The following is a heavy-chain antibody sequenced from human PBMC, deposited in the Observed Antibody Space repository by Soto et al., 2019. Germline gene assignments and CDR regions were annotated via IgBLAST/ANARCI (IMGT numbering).Heavy chain of an antibody. CDR3: DRDWASGSRAVDYYYGMVV. Sequence: PSETLSLTCTVCGGSISSGDYYWSWIRQPPGKGLEWIGYIYYSGSTYYNPSLKSRVTISVDTSKNQFSLNLSSVTAADTAVYYCDRDWASGSRAVDYYYGMVVWGEGTTFTVSS. CDR1: GGSISSGDYY. J-gene: IGHJ6*04. D-gene: IGHD3-10*01. V-gene: IGHV4-30-4*01. CDR2: IYYSGST.